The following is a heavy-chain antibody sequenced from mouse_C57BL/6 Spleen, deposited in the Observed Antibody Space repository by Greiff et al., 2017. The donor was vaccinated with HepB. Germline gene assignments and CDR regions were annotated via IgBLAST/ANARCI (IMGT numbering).Heavy chain of an antibody. J-gene: IGHJ4*01. CDR3: ASPDDYCYYAMDY. CDR2: ISSGSSTI. D-gene: IGHD2-4*01. Sequence: EVKLMESGGGLVKPGGSLKLSCAASGFTFSDYGMHWVRQAPEKGLEWVAYISSGSSTIYYADTVKGRFTISRDNAKNTLFLQMTSLRSEDTAMYYGASPDDYCYYAMDYWGQGTSVTVSS. V-gene: IGHV5-17*01. CDR1: GFTFSDYG.